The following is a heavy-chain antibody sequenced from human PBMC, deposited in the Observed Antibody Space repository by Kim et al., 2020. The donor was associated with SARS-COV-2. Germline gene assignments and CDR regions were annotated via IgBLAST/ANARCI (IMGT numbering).Heavy chain of an antibody. CDR3: ARDGTYYDILTGYPDAFDI. D-gene: IGHD3-9*01. V-gene: IGHV3-11*06. J-gene: IGHJ3*02. Sequence: GRFTISRDNAKNSLYLQMNSLRAEDTAVYYCARDGTYYDILTGYPDAFDIWGQGTMVTVSS.